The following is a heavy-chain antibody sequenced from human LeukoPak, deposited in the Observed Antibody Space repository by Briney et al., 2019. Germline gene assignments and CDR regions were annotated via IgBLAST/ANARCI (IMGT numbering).Heavy chain of an antibody. D-gene: IGHD6-13*01. Sequence: SETLSLTCTVSGDSVSDGDYYWSWIRQPPGKGLEWLGYIYYSGGTYYNPSLKSRLTISVDTSRNQFSLKLSSVTAADTAVYYCARAWTSAGRFDFWGQGTLVPVSS. CDR1: GDSVSDGDYY. V-gene: IGHV4-30-4*01. CDR3: ARAWTSAGRFDF. CDR2: IYYSGGT. J-gene: IGHJ4*02.